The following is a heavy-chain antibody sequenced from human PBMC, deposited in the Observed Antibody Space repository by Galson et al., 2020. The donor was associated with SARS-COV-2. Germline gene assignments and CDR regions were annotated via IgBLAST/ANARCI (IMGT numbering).Heavy chain of an antibody. J-gene: IGHJ4*02. V-gene: IGHV1-2*02. CDR3: ARGHSSGPSDKYYFDY. D-gene: IGHD6-19*01. Sequence: ASVKVSCKASGYTFTGYYMHWVRQAPGQGLEWMGWINPNSGGTNYAQKFQGRVTMTRDTSISTAYMELSRLRSDDTAVYYCARGHSSGPSDKYYFDYWGKGTPVTVSS. CDR1: GYTFTGYY. CDR2: INPNSGGT.